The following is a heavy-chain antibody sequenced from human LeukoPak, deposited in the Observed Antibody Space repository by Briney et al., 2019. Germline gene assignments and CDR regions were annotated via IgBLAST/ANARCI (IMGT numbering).Heavy chain of an antibody. CDR3: ARGATAGRFSLRPTGAYYMDV. D-gene: IGHD6-13*01. J-gene: IGHJ6*03. CDR1: GYTFTGYY. V-gene: IGHV1-2*02. CDR2: INPNSGGT. Sequence: ASVKVSCTASGYTFTGYYMHWVRQAPGQGIEWMGWINPNSGGTNCAQKFQGRVTMTRDTSINTAYMELSSLRIDDTAAYYCARGATAGRFSLRPTGAYYMDVWGKGTTVTVSS.